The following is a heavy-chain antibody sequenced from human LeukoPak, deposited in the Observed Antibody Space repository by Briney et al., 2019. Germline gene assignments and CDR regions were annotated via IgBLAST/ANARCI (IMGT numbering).Heavy chain of an antibody. CDR2: INDNGSTR. CDR3: AKDMQTWPRFPDY. D-gene: IGHD5-12*01. J-gene: IGHJ4*02. V-gene: IGHV3-23*01. CDR1: GFTISNYA. Sequence: PGGSLRLSCGASGFTISNYAMSWVRQAPGKGLEWVSGINDNGSTRFYAASVKGRFTSSRDNPKNTLYLQMNGLRVEDTAVYYCAKDMQTWPRFPDYWGQGTLVTVSS.